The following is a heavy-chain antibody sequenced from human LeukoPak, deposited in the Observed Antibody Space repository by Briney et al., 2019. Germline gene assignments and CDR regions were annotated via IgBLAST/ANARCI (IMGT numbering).Heavy chain of an antibody. CDR1: GYTFTSYD. CDR2: VNPNSGNT. Sequence: GASVKVSCKASGYTFTSYDINWVRQATGQGLEWMGWVNPNSGNTGYAQKFQGRVTITRNTSISTAYMELSSLRSEDTAVYYCARGRPRRGFMAIVVVPAAIEMHDYWGQGTLVTVSS. J-gene: IGHJ4*02. D-gene: IGHD2-2*01. V-gene: IGHV1-8*03. CDR3: ARGRPRRGFMAIVVVPAAIEMHDY.